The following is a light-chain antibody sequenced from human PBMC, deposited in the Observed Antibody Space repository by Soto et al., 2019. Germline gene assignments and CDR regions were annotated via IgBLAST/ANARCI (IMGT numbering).Light chain of an antibody. CDR1: QSLRHITGQTF. Sequence: DVVMNQTPLSLSVAPGQPASISCKSSQSLRHITGQTFLFWYLQKPGQSPQLLMYEVSTRVSGVAERFSGSGSGKDFTLEISRVETDDVGIYYCMLSTQLPTNFGQGTRLGIE. CDR3: MLSTQLPTN. V-gene: IGKV2D-29*02. CDR2: EVS. J-gene: IGKJ5*01.